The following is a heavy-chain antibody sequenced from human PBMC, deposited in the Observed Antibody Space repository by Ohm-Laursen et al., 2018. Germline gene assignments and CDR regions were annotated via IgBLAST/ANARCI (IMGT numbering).Heavy chain of an antibody. CDR2: IYTSGST. CDR3: ARESMDTPMAYYFDF. D-gene: IGHD5-18*01. V-gene: IGHV4-4*07. Sequence: GTLSLTCTVSGGSISSYYWSWIRQPAGKGLEWIGRIYTSGSTNYNPSLKSRVTMSVDTSKDQFSLKLSSMTAADTAVYYCARESMDTPMAYYFDFWGQGALVTVSS. CDR1: GGSISSYY. J-gene: IGHJ4*02.